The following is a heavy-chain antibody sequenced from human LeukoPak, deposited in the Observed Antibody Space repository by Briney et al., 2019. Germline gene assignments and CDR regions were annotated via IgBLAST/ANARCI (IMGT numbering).Heavy chain of an antibody. Sequence: SVKVSCKASGGTFSSYAISWVRQAPGQGLEWMGGIIPIFGTANYAQKFQGRVTITTDESTSTAYMELSSLRSEDTAVYYCARSRGITGTTIYYYYMDVWGKGTTVTVSS. J-gene: IGHJ6*03. CDR3: ARSRGITGTTIYYYYMDV. V-gene: IGHV1-69*05. CDR1: GGTFSSYA. CDR2: IIPIFGTA. D-gene: IGHD1-7*01.